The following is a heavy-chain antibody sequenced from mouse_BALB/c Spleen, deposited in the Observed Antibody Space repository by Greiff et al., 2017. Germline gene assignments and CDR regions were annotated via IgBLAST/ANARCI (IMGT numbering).Heavy chain of an antibody. CDR3: ARGEGDYYGSRDWYFDV. J-gene: IGHJ1*01. CDR2: ISSGSSTI. CDR1: GFTFSSFG. D-gene: IGHD1-1*01. V-gene: IGHV5-17*02. Sequence: EVQVVESGGGLVQPGGSRKLSCAASGFTFSSFGMHWVRQAPEKGLEWVAYISSGSSTIYYADTVKGRFTISRDNPKNTLFLQMTSLRSEDTAMYYCARGEGDYYGSRDWYFDVWGAGTTVTVSS.